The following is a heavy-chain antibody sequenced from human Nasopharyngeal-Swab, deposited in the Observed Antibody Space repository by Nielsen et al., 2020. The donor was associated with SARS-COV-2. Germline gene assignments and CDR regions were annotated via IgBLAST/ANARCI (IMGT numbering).Heavy chain of an antibody. V-gene: IGHV1-24*01. CDR1: GYTLTKLS. Sequence: ASVKVSCKVSGYTLTKLSMNWVRQAPGKGLEWMGGFDPEDGETIYAQKFQGRVTMTEDTSTDTAYMELSSLRSEDTAVYYCATSLNYYYGMDVWGQGTTVTVSS. CDR2: FDPEDGET. CDR3: ATSLNYYYGMDV. J-gene: IGHJ6*02.